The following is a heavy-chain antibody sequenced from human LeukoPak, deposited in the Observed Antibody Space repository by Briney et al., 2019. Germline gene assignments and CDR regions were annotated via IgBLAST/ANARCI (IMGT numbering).Heavy chain of an antibody. J-gene: IGHJ4*02. CDR2: ISSGTSTI. Sequence: PGGSLRLSCAASGFTFSSYSMNWVRQAPGKGLEWVSYISSGTSTIYYADSVKGRFTISRDNAMNSLSLQMNSLRAEDTAVYYCARGTSSSDYSRLYYFDYWGQGTLVTVSS. V-gene: IGHV3-48*01. CDR1: GFTFSSYS. CDR3: ARGTSSSDYSRLYYFDY. D-gene: IGHD3-22*01.